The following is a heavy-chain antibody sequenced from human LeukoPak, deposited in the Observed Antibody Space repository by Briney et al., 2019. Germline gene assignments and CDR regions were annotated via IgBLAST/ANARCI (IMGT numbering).Heavy chain of an antibody. CDR2: ITPIVGIP. D-gene: IGHD6-13*01. CDR1: GDTFSRKA. V-gene: IGHV1-69*04. J-gene: IGHJ3*02. Sequence: GASVKVSCKASGDTFSRKAFSWVRQAPGQGLELMGRITPIVGIPNYTPTFRGRVTITADTSTSTAYMELSGLRSDDTAVYYCARGQAAAGIKGAFDIWGQGTMVTVSS. CDR3: ARGQAAAGIKGAFDI.